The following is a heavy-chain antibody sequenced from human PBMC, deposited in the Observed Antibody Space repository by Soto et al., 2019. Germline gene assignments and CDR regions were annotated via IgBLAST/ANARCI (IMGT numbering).Heavy chain of an antibody. CDR2: IWYDGSNK. CDR1: GFTFSSYG. CDR3: ARDKLGAAGFDP. V-gene: IGHV3-33*01. J-gene: IGHJ5*02. Sequence: QVQLVESGGGVVQPGRSLRLSCAASGFTFSSYGMHWVRQAPGKGLEWVAVIWYDGSNKYYADSVKGRFTISRDNSKNTLYLQMNSLRAEDTAVYYCARDKLGAAGFDPWGQGTLVTVSS. D-gene: IGHD3-3*02.